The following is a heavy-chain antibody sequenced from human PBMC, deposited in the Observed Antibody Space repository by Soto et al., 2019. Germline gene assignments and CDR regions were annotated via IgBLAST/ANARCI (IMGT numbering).Heavy chain of an antibody. V-gene: IGHV3-7*05. CDR1: GFSFSCYW. D-gene: IGHD6-19*01. J-gene: IGHJ4*02. CDR2: IKYDGSEK. Sequence: EVQLVESGGGLVQPGGSLRLSCAASGFSFSCYWMTWVRQAPGKGLEWVANIKYDGSEKYYVDSVKGRFTISRDNAKKSVYLQMNSLSAEDTAVYYCARGYQWLQKDWGQGTLVTVSS. CDR3: ARGYQWLQKD.